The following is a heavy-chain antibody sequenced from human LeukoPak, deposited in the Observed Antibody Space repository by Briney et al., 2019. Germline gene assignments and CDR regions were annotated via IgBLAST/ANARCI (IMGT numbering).Heavy chain of an antibody. V-gene: IGHV3-74*01. D-gene: IGHD1-1*01. CDR1: GFTFSSYW. J-gene: IGHJ4*02. CDR3: ARVGTGSYYFDY. Sequence: TGGSLRLSCAASGFTFSSYWMHWVRQAPGKGLVWVSRINSDGSSTSYADSVKGRFTISRDNAKNTLYLQMNSLRAEDTAVYYCARVGTGSYYFDYWGQGTLVTVSS. CDR2: INSDGSST.